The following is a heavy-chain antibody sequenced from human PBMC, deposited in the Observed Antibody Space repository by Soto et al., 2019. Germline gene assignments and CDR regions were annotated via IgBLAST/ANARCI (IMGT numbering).Heavy chain of an antibody. Sequence: GGSLRLSCAASGFTFRSYAMHWVRQAPGKGLEWVAVISYDGSNKYNAESVKVRFTISRDNSKNTLYLQMNSLRAEDTAVYYCARDPGYCSGGSCLHFDYWGQGTLVTVSS. V-gene: IGHV3-30-3*01. J-gene: IGHJ4*02. CDR2: ISYDGSNK. CDR3: ARDPGYCSGGSCLHFDY. D-gene: IGHD2-15*01. CDR1: GFTFRSYA.